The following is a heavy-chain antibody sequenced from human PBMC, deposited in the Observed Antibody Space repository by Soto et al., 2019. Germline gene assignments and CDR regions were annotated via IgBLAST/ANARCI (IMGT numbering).Heavy chain of an antibody. J-gene: IGHJ5*02. CDR1: GGSISSYY. CDR2: IYYSGST. D-gene: IGHD3-22*01. V-gene: IGHV4-59*01. Sequence: ETLSLTCTVSGGSISSYYWSWIRQPPGKGLEWIGYIYYSGSTNYNPSLKSRVTISVDTSKNQFSLKLSSVTAADAAVYYCARNLPYYYDSSGSNWFDPWGQGTLVTVSS. CDR3: ARNLPYYYDSSGSNWFDP.